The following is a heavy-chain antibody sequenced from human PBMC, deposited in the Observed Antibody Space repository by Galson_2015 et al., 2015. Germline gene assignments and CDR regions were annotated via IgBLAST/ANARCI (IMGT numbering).Heavy chain of an antibody. V-gene: IGHV3-74*01. J-gene: IGHJ4*02. CDR3: AANLFDH. CDR2: ISSDGTTT. Sequence: SLRLSCAVSGFTFSNYWMHRVRQVPGKGLVWVSRISSDGTTTRYADSVKGRFTISRDNAKNTLYLQMNRLRAEDTAVYFCAANLFDHWGQGTLVTVSS. D-gene: IGHD2-8*01. CDR1: GFTFSNYW.